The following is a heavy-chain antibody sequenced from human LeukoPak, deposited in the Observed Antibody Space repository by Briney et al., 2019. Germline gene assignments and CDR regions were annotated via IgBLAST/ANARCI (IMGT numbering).Heavy chain of an antibody. D-gene: IGHD2/OR15-2a*01. CDR3: VRQKDTLYTWFDP. CDR1: GGSISGDYY. CDR2: MDHSGRT. J-gene: IGHJ5*02. V-gene: IGHV4-39*01. Sequence: SQTLSLTCTVSGGSISGDYYWRWIRQPPGEGLEWIGIMDHSGRTYSTPSLDSPFTLSVHTSNNLFSLKLSSLTAADTAVYYCVRQKDTLYTWFDPWGQGTLVTVSS.